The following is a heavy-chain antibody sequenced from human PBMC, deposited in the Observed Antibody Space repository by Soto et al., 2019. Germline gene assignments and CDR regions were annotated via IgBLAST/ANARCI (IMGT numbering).Heavy chain of an antibody. CDR3: AKDFDGYGLVDSFRH. J-gene: IGHJ1*01. CDR1: GFTFADYA. Sequence: EVLLLESGGGLVQPGGSLRLSCAASGFTFADYAMSWVRQAPGKGLEWVSGIIDTSGNTYYADSVKGRFSISRDNIENTLYLQMNSLTAEDTAVYYYAKDFDGYGLVDSFRHWGQGTLVTVSS. CDR2: IIDTSGNT. D-gene: IGHD3-9*01. V-gene: IGHV3-23*01.